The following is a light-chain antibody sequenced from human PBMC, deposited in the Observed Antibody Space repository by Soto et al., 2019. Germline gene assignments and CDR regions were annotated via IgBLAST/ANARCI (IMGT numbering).Light chain of an antibody. CDR1: QSVSSSY. V-gene: IGKV3-20*01. CDR3: QQYTSSPKT. Sequence: EIVLTQSPGTLSLSPGERATLSCMASQSVSSSYLAWYQQKPGRAPRLLIYAATSTATGIPDRCSGRGSGTVTTPTSSILEAEDFVVYYCQQYTSSPKTFGQGTKVDIK. J-gene: IGKJ1*01. CDR2: AAT.